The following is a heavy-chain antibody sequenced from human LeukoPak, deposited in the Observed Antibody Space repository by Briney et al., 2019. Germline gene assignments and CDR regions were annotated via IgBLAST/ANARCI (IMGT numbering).Heavy chain of an antibody. CDR3: ARDVGGATPGQ. D-gene: IGHD1-26*01. CDR1: GYTFTSYC. Sequence: ASVKVSCKASGYTFTSYCMHWVRQAPGQGLEWMGIINPSGGSTSYAQKFQGRVTMTRDTSTSTVYMELSSLRSEDTAVYYCARDVGGATPGQWGQGTLVTVSS. J-gene: IGHJ4*02. V-gene: IGHV1-46*01. CDR2: INPSGGST.